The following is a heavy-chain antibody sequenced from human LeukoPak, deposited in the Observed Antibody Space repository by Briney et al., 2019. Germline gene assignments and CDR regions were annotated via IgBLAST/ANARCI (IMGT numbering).Heavy chain of an antibody. CDR3: ARNSGASGTYSYYFDL. CDR2: INHSGST. D-gene: IGHD3-10*01. J-gene: IGHJ4*02. Sequence: SETLSLTCAVYGGSFSDYYWSWIRQSPGKGLEWIGEINHSGSTNYHPSLQSRITVSVDTSKNQLSLKLTSVTAADTAVYYCARNSGASGTYSYYFDLWGQGTVVTVSS. V-gene: IGHV4-34*01. CDR1: GGSFSDYY.